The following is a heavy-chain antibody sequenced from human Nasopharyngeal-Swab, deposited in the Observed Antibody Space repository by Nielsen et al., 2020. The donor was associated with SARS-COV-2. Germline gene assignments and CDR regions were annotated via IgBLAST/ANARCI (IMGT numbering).Heavy chain of an antibody. V-gene: IGHV5-51*01. D-gene: IGHD3-16*02. Sequence: GESLKISCKGSGYSFTSYWIGWVRQMPGKGLEWMGVIYPGDSDTRYSPSFQGQVTISADKSISTAYLQWSSLKASDTAMYYCARQIMITFGGVIVTGAFDIWGQGTMVTVSS. J-gene: IGHJ3*02. CDR3: ARQIMITFGGVIVTGAFDI. CDR2: IYPGDSDT. CDR1: GYSFTSYW.